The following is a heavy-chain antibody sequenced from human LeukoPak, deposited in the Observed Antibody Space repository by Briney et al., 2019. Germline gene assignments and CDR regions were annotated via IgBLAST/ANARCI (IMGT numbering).Heavy chain of an antibody. J-gene: IGHJ4*01. CDR1: GYTFTSYY. CDR3: ARDNDFDY. Sequence: ASVKVSCKTSGYTFTSYYIHWVRQAPGPGHEWMGIIYPGGGSTNYAQKFQGRLTMTRDMSTSTVYMELSSLRSEDTVFYYCARDNDFDYWGQGTLVTVSS. CDR2: IYPGGGST. D-gene: IGHD2-8*01. V-gene: IGHV1-46*01.